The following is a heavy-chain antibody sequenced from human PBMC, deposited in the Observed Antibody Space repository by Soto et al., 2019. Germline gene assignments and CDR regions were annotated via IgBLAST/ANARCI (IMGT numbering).Heavy chain of an antibody. D-gene: IGHD2-15*01. V-gene: IGHV3-30*18. CDR2: ISYDGSNK. CDR1: GFTFSSYC. Sequence: GGSLRLSCAASGFTFSSYCMHWVRQAPGKGLEWVAVISYDGSNKYYADSVNGRFTNSADNSKNTLYLQMNSLGAEETAVYYCAKDCRDIVVVVVDYYYGMDVWGKGTTVTVSS. CDR3: AKDCRDIVVVVVDYYYGMDV. J-gene: IGHJ6*04.